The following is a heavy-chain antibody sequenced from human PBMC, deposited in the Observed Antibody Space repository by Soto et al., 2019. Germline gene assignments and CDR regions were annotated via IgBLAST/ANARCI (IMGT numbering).Heavy chain of an antibody. CDR1: GFTFRTTA. CDR2: ISGAGDSP. D-gene: IGHD3-22*01. J-gene: IGHJ4*02. CDR3: AKGGDYDLDFDS. V-gene: IGHV3-23*01. Sequence: LRLSCAASGFTFRTTAMSWVRQPPGKGLEWVSAISGAGDSPFYADSVKGRFTISRDNSNNMLYLQIYGLRAEDTAIYFCAKGGDYDLDFDSWGQGTSVTVSS.